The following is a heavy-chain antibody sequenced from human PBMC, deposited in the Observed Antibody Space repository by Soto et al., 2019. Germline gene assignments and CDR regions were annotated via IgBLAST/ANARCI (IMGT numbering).Heavy chain of an antibody. J-gene: IGHJ5*02. CDR2: ISESRSSI. V-gene: IGHV3-21*02. CDR1: GFPLSTYT. CDR3: VRPSTQTRFCNWFDP. Sequence: EVRLVESGGRLVKPGESLRLSCIASGFPLSTYTMHWVRQAPGRGLEWVASISESRSSIYYADSVKGRFTISRDTANNSLFLQMHSLTAADTAIYYCVRPSTQTRFCNWFDPWGQGTLVTVSS.